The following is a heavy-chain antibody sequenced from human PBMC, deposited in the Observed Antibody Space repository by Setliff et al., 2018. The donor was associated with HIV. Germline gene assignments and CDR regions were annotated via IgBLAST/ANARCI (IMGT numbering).Heavy chain of an antibody. V-gene: IGHV4-34*01. D-gene: IGHD4-17*01. CDR3: ARAAAGNTGPFDL. CDR1: GGSFNGYS. CDR2: INHSGST. J-gene: IGHJ4*02. Sequence: SETLSLTCAVYGGSFNGYSWTWIRQPPGKGLEWIGGINHSGSTNYNPSLKSRVTISVDTSKSQFSLRLNSVTATVTAVYYCARAAAGNTGPFDLWGQGSPVTVSS.